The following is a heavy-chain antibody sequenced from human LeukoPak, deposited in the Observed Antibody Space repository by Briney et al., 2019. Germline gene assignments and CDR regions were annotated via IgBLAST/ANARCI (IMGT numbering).Heavy chain of an antibody. D-gene: IGHD4-11*01. Sequence: GGSLRLSCAASGFTFSSYAMDWVRQAPGKGLEWVAVISYDGTRNSYADSVKGRFTISRDNAKNSLYLQMNSLRAEDTAVYYCARGPVGGSKYLPQYYFDYWGQGTLVTVSS. CDR1: GFTFSSYA. CDR2: ISYDGTRN. V-gene: IGHV3-30-3*01. CDR3: ARGPVGGSKYLPQYYFDY. J-gene: IGHJ4*02.